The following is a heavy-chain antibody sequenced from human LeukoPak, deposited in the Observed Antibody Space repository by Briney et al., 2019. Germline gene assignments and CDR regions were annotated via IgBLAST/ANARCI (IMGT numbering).Heavy chain of an antibody. V-gene: IGHV5-51*01. J-gene: IGHJ6*02. Sequence: GESLKISCKGSGYSFTSYWIGWVRQMPGKGLEWMGIIYPGDSDTRYSPSFQGQVTISADKSISTAYLQWSSLKASDTAMYYCAIPYDSRSGGTEYYGMGVWGQGTTVTVSS. CDR2: IYPGDSDT. D-gene: IGHD3-22*01. CDR3: AIPYDSRSGGTEYYGMGV. CDR1: GYSFTSYW.